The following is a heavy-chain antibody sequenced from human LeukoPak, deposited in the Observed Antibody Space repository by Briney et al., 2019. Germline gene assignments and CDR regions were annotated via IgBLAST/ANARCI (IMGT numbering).Heavy chain of an antibody. CDR2: ISFDGTNT. V-gene: IGHV3-30*18. CDR1: GFTFSSYG. D-gene: IGHD1-26*01. J-gene: IGHJ4*02. CDR3: AKEKGWELLRSYIDF. Sequence: GGSLRLSCETSGFTFSSYGMHWVRQAPGKGLQWVAVISFDGTNTVYLDSVKGRLTISRDNSKNTLYLQMNSLTSDDTATYYCAKEKGWELLRSYIDFWGQGTLVTVYS.